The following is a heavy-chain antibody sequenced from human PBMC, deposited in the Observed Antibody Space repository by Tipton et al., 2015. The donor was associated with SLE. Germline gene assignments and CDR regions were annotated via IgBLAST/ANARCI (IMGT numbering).Heavy chain of an antibody. D-gene: IGHD5-12*01. J-gene: IGHJ4*02. Sequence: TLSLTCTVSGDSFSNHFWSWIRQPPGKGLEWIGYMYRSGTTKYNPSLKGRVTISVDTSKSQFSLKLTSATAADTAVYYCAREYSGYDYRTFDHWGQGNLVTVSS. CDR3: AREYSGYDYRTFDH. V-gene: IGHV4-59*11. CDR1: GDSFSNHF. CDR2: MYRSGTT.